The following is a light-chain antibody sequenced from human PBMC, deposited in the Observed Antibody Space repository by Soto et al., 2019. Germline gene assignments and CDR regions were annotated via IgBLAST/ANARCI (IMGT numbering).Light chain of an antibody. V-gene: IGLV1-47*02. Sequence: QPVLTQPPSASGTPGQRVTISCSGSSSNIGTNYVYWYQQLPGTAPKLLIYSNNQRPSGVPVRFSGSKSGTSASPAISGLRSEDEADYYCAAWDDSLSGVVFGGGTKLTVL. CDR2: SNN. CDR3: AAWDDSLSGVV. CDR1: SSNIGTNY. J-gene: IGLJ2*01.